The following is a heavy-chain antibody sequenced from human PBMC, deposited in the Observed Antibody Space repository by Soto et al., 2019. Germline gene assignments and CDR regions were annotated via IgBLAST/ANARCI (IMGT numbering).Heavy chain of an antibody. CDR2: ISGSGGST. D-gene: IGHD2-2*01. J-gene: IGHJ4*02. CDR1: GFTFSSYA. Sequence: EVQLLESGGGLVQPGGSLRLSCAASGFTFSSYAMSWVRQAPGKGLEWVSAISGSGGSTYYADSVKGRFTISRDNSKNTFYLQMNSPRAEDTAVYYCAKSPPHPDSIVVVPAAIDYWGQGTLVTVSS. CDR3: AKSPPHPDSIVVVPAAIDY. V-gene: IGHV3-23*01.